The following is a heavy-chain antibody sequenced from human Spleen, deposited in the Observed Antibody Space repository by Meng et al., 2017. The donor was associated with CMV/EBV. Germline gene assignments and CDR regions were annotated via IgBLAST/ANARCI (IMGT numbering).Heavy chain of an antibody. D-gene: IGHD6-13*01. CDR3: ARGRRVIAAAGYYFDY. J-gene: IGHJ4*02. Sequence: PRPLRRGLFNALSTLFLTCGSDGGSFSGYYWSWIRQPPGKGLEWIGEINHSGSTNYNPSLKSRVTISVDTSKNQFSLKLSSVTAADTAVYYCARGRRVIAAAGYYFDYWGQGTLVTVSS. CDR2: INHSGST. CDR1: GGSFSGYY. V-gene: IGHV4-34*01.